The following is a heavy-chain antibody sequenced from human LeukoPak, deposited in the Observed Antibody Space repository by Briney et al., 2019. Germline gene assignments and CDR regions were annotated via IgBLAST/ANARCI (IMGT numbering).Heavy chain of an antibody. CDR1: GYTFTGYY. D-gene: IGHD6-19*01. CDR3: ARNREYSSGWYPY. V-gene: IGHV1-69*13. Sequence: SVKVSCKASGYTFTGYYMHWVRQAPGQGFEWMGGIIPIFGTANYAQKFQGRVTITADESTSTAYMELSSLRSEDTAVYYCARNREYSSGWYPYWGQGTLVTVSS. CDR2: IIPIFGTA. J-gene: IGHJ4*02.